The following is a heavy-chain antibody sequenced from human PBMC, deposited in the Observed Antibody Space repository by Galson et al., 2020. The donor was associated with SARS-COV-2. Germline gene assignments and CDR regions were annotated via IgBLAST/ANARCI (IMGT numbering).Heavy chain of an antibody. V-gene: IGHV5-10-1*01. Sequence: KIGESLKISCKGSGYSFTSYWISWVRQMPGKGLEWMGRIDPSDSYTNYSPSFQGHVTISADKSISTAYLQWSSLKASDTAMYYCARISIYCSGGSCYLAFDYWGQGTLVTVSS. D-gene: IGHD2-15*01. J-gene: IGHJ4*02. CDR2: IDPSDSYT. CDR3: ARISIYCSGGSCYLAFDY. CDR1: GYSFTSYW.